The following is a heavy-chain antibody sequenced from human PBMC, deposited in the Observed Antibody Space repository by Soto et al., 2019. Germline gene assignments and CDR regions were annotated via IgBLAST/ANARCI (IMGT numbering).Heavy chain of an antibody. CDR3: GSGDGFLTKS. CDR2: IKGDGSEK. Sequence: EVQLVESGGALVQPGGSLRLSCAASGVTFSVTWMTWVRQAPGKGLEWVATIKGDGSEKHDVDSLKGRFTISRDTAKKSVYLQMNSLRGDDTAVYYCGSGDGFLTKSWGPGTRVTVSS. D-gene: IGHD3-9*01. J-gene: IGHJ4*02. CDR1: GVTFSVTW. V-gene: IGHV3-7*02.